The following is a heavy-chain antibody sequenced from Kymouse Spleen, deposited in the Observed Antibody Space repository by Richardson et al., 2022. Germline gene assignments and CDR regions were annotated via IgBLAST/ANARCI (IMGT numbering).Heavy chain of an antibody. CDR2: IKSKTDGGTT. CDR3: TTDHTAMVGYPFDY. Sequence: EVQLVESGGGLVKPGGSLRLSCAASGFTFSNAWMSWVRQAPGKGLEWVGRIKSKTDGGTTDYAAPVKGRFTISRDDSKNTLYLQMNSLKTEDTAVYYCTTDHTAMVGYPFDYWGQGTLVTVSS. D-gene: IGHD5-18,IGHD5-18*01. V-gene: IGHV3-15*01. J-gene: IGHJ4*02. CDR1: GFTFSNAW.